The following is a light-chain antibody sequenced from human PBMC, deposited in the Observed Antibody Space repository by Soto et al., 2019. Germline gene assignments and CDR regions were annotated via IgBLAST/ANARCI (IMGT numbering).Light chain of an antibody. CDR1: QSVSSNS. CDR3: QQYDTSLHT. CDR2: GAS. V-gene: IGKV3-20*01. J-gene: IGKJ2*01. Sequence: EIVLTQSPGTLSLSPGERATLSCRAGQSVSSNSLAWYQQKPGQAPRLLIYGASSRATGIPDRFSGSGSGTDFTLSISRLEPEAFAVFYCQQYDTSLHTFGQHTKLEI.